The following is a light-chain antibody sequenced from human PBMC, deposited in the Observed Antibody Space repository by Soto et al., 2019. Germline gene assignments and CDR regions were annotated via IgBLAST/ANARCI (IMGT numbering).Light chain of an antibody. CDR2: EVS. Sequence: QSALTQPASVSGSPGQSITISCTGTSSDVGGYNYVSWYQQHPGKAPKLMIYEVSNRPSGVSNRFSGSKSGNTASLTISGLQAEDEADYSCSSYTSSSPLVFGTGTKVTVL. J-gene: IGLJ1*01. CDR3: SSYTSSSPLV. CDR1: SSDVGGYNY. V-gene: IGLV2-14*01.